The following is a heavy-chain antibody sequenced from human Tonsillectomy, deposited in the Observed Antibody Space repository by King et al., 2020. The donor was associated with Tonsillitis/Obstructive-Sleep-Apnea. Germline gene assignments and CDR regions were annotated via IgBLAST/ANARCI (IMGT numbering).Heavy chain of an antibody. V-gene: IGHV3-21*01. D-gene: IGHD2-2*01. CDR3: AGDNTRYCSSTSCYQPHDY. CDR2: ISSSSSYI. CDR1: GFTFSSYS. Sequence: VQLVESGGGLVKPGGSLRLSCAASGFTFSSYSMNWVRQAPGKGLEWVSSISSSSSYIYYADSVKGRFTISRDNAKNSLYLQMNSLRAEDTAVYYCAGDNTRYCSSTSCYQPHDYWGQGTLVTVSS. J-gene: IGHJ4*02.